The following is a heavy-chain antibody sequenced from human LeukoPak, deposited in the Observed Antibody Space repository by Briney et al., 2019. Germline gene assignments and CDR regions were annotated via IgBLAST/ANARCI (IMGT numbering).Heavy chain of an antibody. D-gene: IGHD2-2*02. J-gene: IGHJ4*02. CDR3: AKYHCSSTSCYRVFDF. V-gene: IGHV3-23*01. Sequence: GGSLRLSCAASGFTFRSDAMSWVRQAPGKGLEWVSGISGSGGTTYYADSVKGRFTISRDNSKNTLYLQMNSLRAEDTAVYYCAKYHCSSTSCYRVFDFWGQGTLVTVSS. CDR1: GFTFRSDA. CDR2: ISGSGGTT.